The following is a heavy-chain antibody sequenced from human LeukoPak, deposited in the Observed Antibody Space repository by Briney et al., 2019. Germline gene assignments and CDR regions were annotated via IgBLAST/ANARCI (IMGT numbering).Heavy chain of an antibody. CDR3: ARWGIVGATGEDY. CDR2: IYYSGST. Sequence: PSETLSLTCTVSGGSISSYYWSWIRQPPGKGLGWIGYIYYSGSTNYNPSLKSRVTISVDTSKNQFSLKLSSVTAADTAVYYCARWGIVGATGEDYWGQGTLVTVSS. V-gene: IGHV4-59*01. D-gene: IGHD1-26*01. CDR1: GGSISSYY. J-gene: IGHJ4*02.